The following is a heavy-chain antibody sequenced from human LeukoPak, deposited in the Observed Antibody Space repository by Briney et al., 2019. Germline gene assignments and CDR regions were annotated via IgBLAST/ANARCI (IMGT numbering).Heavy chain of an antibody. V-gene: IGHV3-74*01. D-gene: IGHD3-10*01. CDR1: GFTFSSYE. CDR3: ARDPYYGSGYYFDY. J-gene: IGHJ4*01. Sequence: PGGSLRLSCAASGFTFSSYEMNWVRQAPGKGLVWVSRINSDGSSTSYADSVKGRFTISRDNAKNTLYLQMNNLRADDTAVYYCARDPYYGSGYYFDYWGHGTLVTVSS. CDR2: INSDGSST.